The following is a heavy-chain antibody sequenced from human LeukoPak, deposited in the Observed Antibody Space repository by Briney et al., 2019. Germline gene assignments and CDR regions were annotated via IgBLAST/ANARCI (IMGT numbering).Heavy chain of an antibody. CDR3: ARHCGGDCYSHGAFDI. D-gene: IGHD2-21*01. V-gene: IGHV5-51*01. J-gene: IGHJ3*02. Sequence: GESLKISCKGSGYSFTSFWIGWVRQMPGKGLEWMGIIYPGDSDTRYNPSFQGHVTISVDKSISTAYVQWSSLKASDTAMCYCARHCGGDCYSHGAFDIWGQGTTVTVSS. CDR1: GYSFTSFW. CDR2: IYPGDSDT.